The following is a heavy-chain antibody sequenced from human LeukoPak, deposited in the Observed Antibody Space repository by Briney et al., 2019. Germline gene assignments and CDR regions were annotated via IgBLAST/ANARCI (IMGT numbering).Heavy chain of an antibody. CDR1: GFTFSSYW. CDR2: INTDGSST. Sequence: GGSLRLSCAASGFTFSSYWMHWVRQAPGKGLVWVSRINTDGSSTSYADSVKGRFTISRDNSKNTLYLQMNSLRAEDTAVYYCAKDLDTAMAPTGFDPWGQGTLVTVSS. CDR3: AKDLDTAMAPTGFDP. V-gene: IGHV3-74*01. D-gene: IGHD5-18*01. J-gene: IGHJ5*02.